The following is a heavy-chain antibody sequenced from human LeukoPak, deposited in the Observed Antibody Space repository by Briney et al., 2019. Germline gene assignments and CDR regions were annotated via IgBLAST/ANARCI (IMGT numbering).Heavy chain of an antibody. Sequence: SVKVSCKASGGTFSSYAISWVRQAPGQGLEWMGGIIPIFGTANYAQKFQGRVTMTRDTSTSTVYMELSSLRSEDTAVYYCATGSLGLVLSYWGQGTLVTVSS. CDR1: GGTFSSYA. V-gene: IGHV1-69*05. CDR3: ATGSLGLVLSY. D-gene: IGHD3-3*01. J-gene: IGHJ4*02. CDR2: IIPIFGTA.